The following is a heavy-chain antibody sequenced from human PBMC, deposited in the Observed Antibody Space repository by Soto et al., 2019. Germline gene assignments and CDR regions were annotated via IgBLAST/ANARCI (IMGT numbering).Heavy chain of an antibody. D-gene: IGHD6-25*01. Sequence: QLQLQESGPGLVKPSETLSLTCTVSGASISSTSYFWGWIRQPPGKGLEWVGRFYLSERTHYTPSLNSRVTISVDTSKNPFSLRLTSLTDADTAVYYCARGNSGAYRAWFDPWGQGTLVTVSS. CDR3: ARGNSGAYRAWFDP. CDR2: FYLSERT. J-gene: IGHJ5*02. CDR1: GASISSTSYF. V-gene: IGHV4-39*01.